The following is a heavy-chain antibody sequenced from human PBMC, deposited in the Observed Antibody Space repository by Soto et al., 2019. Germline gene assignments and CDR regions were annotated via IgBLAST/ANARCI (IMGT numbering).Heavy chain of an antibody. D-gene: IGHD4-4*01. J-gene: IGHJ6*03. CDR3: ARAGNDYSNYYYYYYYMDV. CDR2: INHSGST. V-gene: IGHV4-34*01. Sequence: SETLSLTCAVYGGSFSGYYWSWIRQPPGKGLEWIGEINHSGSTNYNPSLKSRVTISVDTSKNQFSLKLSSVTAADTAVYYCARAGNDYSNYYYYYYYMDVWGKGTTVTVSS. CDR1: GGSFSGYY.